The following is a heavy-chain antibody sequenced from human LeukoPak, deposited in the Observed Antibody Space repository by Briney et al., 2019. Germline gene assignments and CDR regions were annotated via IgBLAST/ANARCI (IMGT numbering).Heavy chain of an antibody. CDR1: GGSISSYY. CDR2: IYTSGST. CDR3: ARDSMYYYDFWSGYPGEYYFDY. D-gene: IGHD3-3*01. V-gene: IGHV4-4*07. J-gene: IGHJ4*02. Sequence: PSETLSLTCTVSGGSISSYYWSWIRQPAGKGLEWIGRIYTSGSTNYNPSLKSRVTMSVDTSKNQFSLKLSSVTAADTAVYYCARDSMYYYDFWSGYPGEYYFDYWGQGTLVTVSS.